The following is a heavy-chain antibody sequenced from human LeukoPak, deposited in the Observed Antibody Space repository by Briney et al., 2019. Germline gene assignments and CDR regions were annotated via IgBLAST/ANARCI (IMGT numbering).Heavy chain of an antibody. V-gene: IGHV4-4*07. Sequence: PSETPSLTCTVSGGSISSYYWSWLRQPAGKGLEWIGRIYTSRSTNYNTSLKSRVTMSVDTSKNQFSLKLSSVTAADTAVYYCARDWVRSYYYDSSGYYYINWFDPWGQGTLVTVSS. CDR3: ARDWVRSYYYDSSGYYYINWFDP. CDR2: IYTSRST. J-gene: IGHJ5*02. D-gene: IGHD3-22*01. CDR1: GGSISSYY.